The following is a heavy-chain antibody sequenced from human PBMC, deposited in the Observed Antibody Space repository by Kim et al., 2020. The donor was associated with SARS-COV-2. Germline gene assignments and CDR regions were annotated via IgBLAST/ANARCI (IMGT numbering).Heavy chain of an antibody. CDR1: RFTFSSHS. CDR3: ARDWGAFIDY. CDR2: ISADGADK. J-gene: IGHJ4*02. Sequence: GGSLRLSCAASRFTFSSHSIHWVRQAPGKGXEWVAVISADGADKFYSQSVKGRFSISRDNSRKIVHLQMNDLRIGDMALYYCARDWGAFIDYWGQGTLVT. D-gene: IGHD7-27*01. V-gene: IGHV3-30-3*01.